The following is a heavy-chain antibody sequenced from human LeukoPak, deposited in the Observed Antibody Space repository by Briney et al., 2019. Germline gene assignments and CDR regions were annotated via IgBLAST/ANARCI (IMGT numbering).Heavy chain of an antibody. CDR1: GYSFTNYW. D-gene: IGHD1-1*01. CDR3: ARHSLRYNWNDELGY. V-gene: IGHV5-51*01. Sequence: AGSLRISCKGSGYSFTNYWIGWGRQMPGKGLEWMGIIYPGDSDTISSPSFQGQVTISADKSISTAYLQWSRLKASDTAMYYCARHSLRYNWNDELGYWGEGTLVTVSS. J-gene: IGHJ4*02. CDR2: IYPGDSDT.